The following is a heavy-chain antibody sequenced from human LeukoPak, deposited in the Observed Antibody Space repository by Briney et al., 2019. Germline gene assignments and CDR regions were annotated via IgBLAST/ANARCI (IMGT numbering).Heavy chain of an antibody. D-gene: IGHD6-19*01. CDR1: GGTFSSYT. Sequence: SVKVSCKASGGTFSSYTISWVRQAPGQGLEWMGRIIPILGIANYAQKFQGRVTITADKSTSTAYMELSSLRSEDTAVYYCATHAGIAVAGTDYWGQGTLVTVSS. J-gene: IGHJ4*02. V-gene: IGHV1-69*02. CDR2: IIPILGIA. CDR3: ATHAGIAVAGTDY.